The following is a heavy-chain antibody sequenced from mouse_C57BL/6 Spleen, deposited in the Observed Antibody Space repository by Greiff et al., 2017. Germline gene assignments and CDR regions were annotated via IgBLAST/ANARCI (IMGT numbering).Heavy chain of an antibody. Sequence: QVQLQQPGAELVQPGASVKLSCTASGFTFTSYWMPWVQQRPGRGPEWIGRIDPNSGGTEYTEMFTSKATLTVDEPTSTGYMQLSSRTAEDSAVYYCARWDVGNFDYWGQGTTLTVSS. CDR1: GFTFTSYW. CDR2: IDPNSGGT. J-gene: IGHJ2*01. D-gene: IGHD4-1*01. CDR3: ARWDVGNFDY. V-gene: IGHV1-72*01.